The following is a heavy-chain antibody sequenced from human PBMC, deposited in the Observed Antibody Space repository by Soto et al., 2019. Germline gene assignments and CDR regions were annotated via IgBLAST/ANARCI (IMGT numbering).Heavy chain of an antibody. CDR2: ISGSGGST. V-gene: IGHV3-23*01. D-gene: IGHD3-22*01. Sequence: PGGSLRLSCAASGFTFSSYAMSWVRQAPGKGLEWASAISGSGGSTYYADSVKGRFTITRDNSKNTLYLQMNSLRAEDTAVYYCAKAGYYDSSGYSYFDYWGQGTLVTVSS. CDR1: GFTFSSYA. CDR3: AKAGYYDSSGYSYFDY. J-gene: IGHJ4*02.